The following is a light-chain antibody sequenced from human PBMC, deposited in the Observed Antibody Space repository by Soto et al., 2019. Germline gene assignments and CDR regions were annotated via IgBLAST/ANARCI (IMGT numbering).Light chain of an antibody. Sequence: EIVMTQSPATLFVSPGEGATLSCRASQSVSSNLAWYQQKPGQAPRLLIYGASTRATGIPARFSGSGSGTEFTVTISSLQSEDFAVYYCQQYNNWPYTFGQGTKVEIK. CDR1: QSVSSN. J-gene: IGKJ2*01. CDR3: QQYNNWPYT. CDR2: GAS. V-gene: IGKV3-15*01.